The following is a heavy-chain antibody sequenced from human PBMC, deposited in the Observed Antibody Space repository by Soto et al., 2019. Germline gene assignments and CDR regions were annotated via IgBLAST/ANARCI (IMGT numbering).Heavy chain of an antibody. CDR1: GYTFTSYY. Sequence: QVQLVQSGAEVKKPGASVKLSCKASGYTFTSYYIHWVRQAPGQGLEWMGRINPSGGSTNYAQKFQGRVTMTRDTSTSTLYMDLRSLRTEDTAVYYCTMRVEMDYWGQGTRVTVSS. D-gene: IGHD1-1*01. V-gene: IGHV1-46*03. CDR2: INPSGGST. J-gene: IGHJ4*02. CDR3: TMRVEMDY.